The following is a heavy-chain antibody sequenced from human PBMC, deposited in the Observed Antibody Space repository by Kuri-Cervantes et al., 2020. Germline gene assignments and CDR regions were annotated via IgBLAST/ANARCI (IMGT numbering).Heavy chain of an antibody. J-gene: IGHJ3*02. Sequence: SLKISCAACGFTFDDYAMHWVRQAPGKGLEWVAGISWNGGSIGYADSVKGRFTISRDNAKNSLYLQMNSLRAEDTALYYCAKDIIEGIVVVVAATSAFDIWGQGTMVTVSS. CDR2: ISWNGGSI. D-gene: IGHD2-15*01. CDR1: GFTFDDYA. V-gene: IGHV3-9*01. CDR3: AKDIIEGIVVVVAATSAFDI.